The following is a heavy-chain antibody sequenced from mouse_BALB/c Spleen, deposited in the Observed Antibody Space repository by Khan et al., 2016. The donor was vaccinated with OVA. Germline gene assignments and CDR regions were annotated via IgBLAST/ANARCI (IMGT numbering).Heavy chain of an antibody. J-gene: IGHJ4*01. V-gene: IGHV9-4*02. Sequence: QIQLVQSGPELKKPGETVRISCKASGYTFTTAGMQWVQKMPGKGLKWIGWINTHSGVPKYAEDFKGRFAFSLETSANTANLQITNLKNEDTATNFCAGGGAAYYRYDGGAMDYWGQGTSVTVSS. CDR2: INTHSGVP. D-gene: IGHD2-14*01. CDR3: AGGGAAYYRYDGGAMDY. CDR1: GYTFTTAG.